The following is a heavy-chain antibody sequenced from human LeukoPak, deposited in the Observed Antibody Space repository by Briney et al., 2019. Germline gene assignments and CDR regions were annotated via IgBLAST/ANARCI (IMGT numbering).Heavy chain of an antibody. CDR1: GYSFTSYW. J-gene: IGHJ6*03. V-gene: IGHV5-51*01. D-gene: IGHD6-19*01. CDR2: IYPGDSDT. CDR3: ARHRIAVAGSYYYYYMDV. Sequence: GESLKISCKASGYSFTSYWIGWVRQMPGKGLEWMGIIYPGDSDTRYSPSFQGQVTISADKSISTAYLQWSSLKASDTAMYYCARHRIAVAGSYYYYYMDVWGKGTTVTVSS.